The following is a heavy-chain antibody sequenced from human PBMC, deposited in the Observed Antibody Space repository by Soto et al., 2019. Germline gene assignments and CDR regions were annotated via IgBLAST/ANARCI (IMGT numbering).Heavy chain of an antibody. V-gene: IGHV4-39*01. CDR3: ARQGLLYYDILTGRENYYYGMDV. D-gene: IGHD3-9*01. J-gene: IGHJ6*02. CDR2: IYYSWST. CDR1: GVSISSSSYY. Sequence: ESLSLTCPASGVSISSSSYYWGWIRQPPGKGLEWIGSIYYSWSTYYNPSLKSRVTISVDTSKNQFSLKLSSVTAADTAVYYCARQGLLYYDILTGRENYYYGMDVWGQGTTVTVYS.